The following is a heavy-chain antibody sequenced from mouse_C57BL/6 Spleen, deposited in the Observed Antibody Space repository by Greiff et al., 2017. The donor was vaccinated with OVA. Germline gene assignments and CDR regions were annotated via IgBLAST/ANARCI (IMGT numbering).Heavy chain of an antibody. CDR2: IYPGDGDT. V-gene: IGHV1-80*01. Sequence: LEESGAELVKPGASVKISCKASGYAFSSYWMNWVKQRPGKGLEWIGQIYPGDGDTNYNGKFKGKATLTADKSSSTAYMQLSSLTSEDSAVYFCARGDYYGSRGAMDYWGQGTSVTVSS. J-gene: IGHJ4*01. CDR1: GYAFSSYW. CDR3: ARGDYYGSRGAMDY. D-gene: IGHD1-1*01.